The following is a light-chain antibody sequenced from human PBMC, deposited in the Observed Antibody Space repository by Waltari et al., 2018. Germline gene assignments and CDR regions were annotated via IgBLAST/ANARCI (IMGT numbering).Light chain of an antibody. J-gene: IGLJ3*02. V-gene: IGLV2-23*02. CDR2: EVN. CDR3: CSYASSSTWV. CDR1: SNDVGSYNF. Sequence: QSALTQPASVSGSPGQSITISCTGTSNDVGSYNFVSWYQQHPGRAPKLMIFEVNKRPSGVSDRFSGPKAGNTASLTISGLQAEDEADYYCCSYASSSTWVFGGGTKLTVL.